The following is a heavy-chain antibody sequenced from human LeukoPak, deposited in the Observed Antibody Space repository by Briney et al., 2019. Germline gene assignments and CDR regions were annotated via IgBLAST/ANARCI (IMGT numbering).Heavy chain of an antibody. Sequence: PSETLSLTCTVSGGSSSTYYWSWIRQPPGKGLEWIGYIYYSGSTNYNPSLKSRVTISVDMSKNQFSLKLSSVTAADTAVYYGARAWDYYDSRGFYLRYFDYWGQGTLVTVSS. CDR2: IYYSGST. D-gene: IGHD3-22*01. J-gene: IGHJ4*02. V-gene: IGHV4-59*01. CDR1: GGSSSTYY. CDR3: ARAWDYYDSRGFYLRYFDY.